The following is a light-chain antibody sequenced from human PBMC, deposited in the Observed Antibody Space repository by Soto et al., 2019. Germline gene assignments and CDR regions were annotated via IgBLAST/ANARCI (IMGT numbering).Light chain of an antibody. J-gene: IGKJ4*01. CDR2: GAS. Sequence: DTHMTQTPSSLSASVGDKVTITCRASQDVSIWLAWFQQKPGEAPKLLIYGASSLQSGVPSRFSGTGSGTDFTLTINSLQPEGFATYYCLQAKSFPRTFGGGTKVDIK. V-gene: IGKV1-12*01. CDR3: LQAKSFPRT. CDR1: QDVSIW.